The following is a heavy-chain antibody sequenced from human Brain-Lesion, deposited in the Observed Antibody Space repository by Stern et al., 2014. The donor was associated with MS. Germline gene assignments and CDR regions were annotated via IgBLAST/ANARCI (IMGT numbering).Heavy chain of an antibody. V-gene: IGHV3-30*18. CDR1: GFTFGSCA. CDR2: VSYDGSNK. Sequence: VQLVESGGGVVQPGRPLRLSCVASGFTFGSCALHWARQAPGKGLEWVAGVSYDGSNKYYADSVKVRFTISRDNSQNTLYMQMSSLRPEDTAVYYCAKDRQYLTYFFDHWGHGSLVTVSS. J-gene: IGHJ5*02. D-gene: IGHD2/OR15-2a*01. CDR3: AKDRQYLTYFFDH.